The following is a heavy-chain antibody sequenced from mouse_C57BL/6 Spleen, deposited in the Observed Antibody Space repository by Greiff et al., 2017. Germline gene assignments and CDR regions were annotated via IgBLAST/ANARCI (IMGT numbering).Heavy chain of an antibody. CDR3: ARRDYGNHAMDY. Sequence: VQVVESGPGLVQPSQSLSITCTVSGFSLTSSGVHWVPQSPGKGLEWLGVIWSGGSTDYNAAFISRLSISKDNSKSQVFFKMNSLQADDTAIYYCARRDYGNHAMDYWGQGTSVTVSS. CDR2: IWSGGST. D-gene: IGHD2-1*01. J-gene: IGHJ4*01. CDR1: GFSLTSSG. V-gene: IGHV2-2*01.